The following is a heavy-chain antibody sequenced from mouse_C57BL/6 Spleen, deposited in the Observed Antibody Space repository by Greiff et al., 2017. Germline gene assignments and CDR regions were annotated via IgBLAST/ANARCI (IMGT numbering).Heavy chain of an antibody. CDR2: IYPGSGNN. D-gene: IGHD2-1*01. Sequence: QVQLQQSGPELVKPGASVKISCKASGYSFTSYYIHWVKQRPGQGLEWIGWIYPGSGNNKYNEKFKGKATLTADTSSSTAYMQLSSQTSEDSAVYYCVTDDNSGYWGQGTTLTVSS. CDR1: GYSFTSYY. J-gene: IGHJ2*01. V-gene: IGHV1-66*01. CDR3: VTDDNSGY.